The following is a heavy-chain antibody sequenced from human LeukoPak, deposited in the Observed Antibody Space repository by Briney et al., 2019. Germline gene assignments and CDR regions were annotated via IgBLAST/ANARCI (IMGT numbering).Heavy chain of an antibody. Sequence: VASVKVSCKAFGHSFSAFYIHWVRQAPGEGLQWMGRIDPNNGDTKYTQKFQGRVSMTRDTSITTAYLELSRLTSDDTAVYYCATFTAPRNAFDLWGQGTMVTVSS. D-gene: IGHD3-16*01. J-gene: IGHJ3*01. CDR3: ATFTAPRNAFDL. CDR2: IDPNNGDT. V-gene: IGHV1-2*06. CDR1: GHSFSAFY.